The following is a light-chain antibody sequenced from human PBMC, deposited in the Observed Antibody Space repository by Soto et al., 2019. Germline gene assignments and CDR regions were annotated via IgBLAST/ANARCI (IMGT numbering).Light chain of an antibody. V-gene: IGKV1-27*01. Sequence: DIQMTQSQSSLSASLGDRVTITCRARQGIGNYLAWYQLQTGKVPKLLIYAASTLQSGVPSRVSGSGSGTDFPLTISSLPTEDVATYFCQKYNSAPRTFGRGTKVEI. CDR3: QKYNSAPRT. CDR2: AAS. J-gene: IGKJ1*01. CDR1: QGIGNY.